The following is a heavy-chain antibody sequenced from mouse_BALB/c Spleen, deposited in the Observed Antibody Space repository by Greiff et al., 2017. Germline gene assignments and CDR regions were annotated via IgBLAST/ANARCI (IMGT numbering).Heavy chain of an antibody. V-gene: IGHV3-2*02. CDR2: ISYSGST. CDR3: ALAYYGNYYAMDY. D-gene: IGHD2-10*01. J-gene: IGHJ4*01. Sequence: EVKLMESGPGLVKPSQSLSLTCTVTGYSITSDYAWNWIRQFPGNKLEWMGYISYSGSTSYNPSLKSRISITRDTSKNQFFLQLNSVTTEDTATYYCALAYYGNYYAMDYWGQGTSVTVSS. CDR1: GYSITSDYA.